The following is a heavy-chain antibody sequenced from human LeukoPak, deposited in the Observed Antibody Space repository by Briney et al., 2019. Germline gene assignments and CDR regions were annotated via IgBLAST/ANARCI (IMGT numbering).Heavy chain of an antibody. CDR1: GGSFSGYY. CDR2: INHSGST. V-gene: IGHV4-34*01. Sequence: SETLSLTCAVYGGSFSGYYWSWIRQPPGKGLEWIGEINHSGSTNYNPSLKSRVTISVDTSKNQFSLRLSSVTAADTAVYYCTRDTGTTGEVKFDPWGQGTLVTVSS. J-gene: IGHJ5*02. CDR3: TRDTGTTGEVKFDP. D-gene: IGHD4-17*01.